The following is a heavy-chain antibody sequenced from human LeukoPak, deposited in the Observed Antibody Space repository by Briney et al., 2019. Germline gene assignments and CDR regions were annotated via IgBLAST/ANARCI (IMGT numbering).Heavy chain of an antibody. V-gene: IGHV3-66*01. Sequence: PGGSLRLSCAASEFSVGSNYMTWVRRAPGKGLEWVSLIYSGGSTYYADSVKGRFTISRDNSKNTLYLQMNSLRAEDRAVYYCAKDRSKGSYGDEFDHWGQGTLVTVSS. J-gene: IGHJ4*02. CDR2: IYSGGST. CDR1: EFSVGSNY. D-gene: IGHD1-26*01. CDR3: AKDRSKGSYGDEFDH.